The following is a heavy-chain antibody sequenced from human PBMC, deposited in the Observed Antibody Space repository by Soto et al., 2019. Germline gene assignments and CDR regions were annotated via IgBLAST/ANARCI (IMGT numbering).Heavy chain of an antibody. Sequence: GGSLRLSCAASGFTFSSYSMNWVRQAPGKGLEWVSYISSSSSTIYYADSVKGRFTISRDNAKNSLYLQMNSLRDEDTAVYYCARDHLPAGYCSGGSCYGPRVSGMDVWGQGTTVTVSS. CDR2: ISSSSSTI. CDR1: GFTFSSYS. V-gene: IGHV3-48*02. J-gene: IGHJ6*02. D-gene: IGHD2-15*01. CDR3: ARDHLPAGYCSGGSCYGPRVSGMDV.